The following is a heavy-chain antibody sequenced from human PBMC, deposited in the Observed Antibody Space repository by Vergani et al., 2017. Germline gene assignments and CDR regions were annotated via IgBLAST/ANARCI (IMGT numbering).Heavy chain of an antibody. CDR1: GYSFTSYW. V-gene: IGHV5-10-1*01. J-gene: IGHJ6*02. CDR3: ARDRGQDWELRHYADPDYYYGMDV. CDR2: IDPSDSYT. D-gene: IGHD1-26*01. Sequence: EVQLVQSGAEVKKPGESLRISCKGSGYSFTSYWISWVRQMPXKGLEWMGRIDPSDSYTNYSPSFQGHVTISADKSISTAYLQWSSLKASDTAMYYCARDRGQDWELRHYADPDYYYGMDVWGQGTTVTVSS.